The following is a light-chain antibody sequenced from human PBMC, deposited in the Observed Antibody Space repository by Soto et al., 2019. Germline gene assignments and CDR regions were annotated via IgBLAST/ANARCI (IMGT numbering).Light chain of an antibody. V-gene: IGKV3-20*01. Sequence: DSGLTRSPGALSLSPGQRPTPSCMASQSVSSSYLSWYQQKPGQAPRLLIYGASSRATGIPDRFSGTGSGTDFTLTISRMETEDFAVYYCQQYGSSPPITLGQGTRLEI. CDR2: GAS. J-gene: IGKJ5*01. CDR3: QQYGSSPPIT. CDR1: QSVSSSY.